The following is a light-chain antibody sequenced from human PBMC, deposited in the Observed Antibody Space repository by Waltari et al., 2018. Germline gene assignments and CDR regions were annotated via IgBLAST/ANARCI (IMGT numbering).Light chain of an antibody. J-gene: IGKJ4*01. CDR2: EVS. CDR3: KEDLQPPS. Sequence: TQTPLISVTPGQAAAISCNSTQSHLDGNGETSFSWYVQRPGQAPRLLVYEVSKGFSGVADKFGGSRAGADFTINSSRVEAEYVGVYYCKEDLQPPSFGEGTEVEIK. CDR1: QSHLDGNGETS. V-gene: IGKV2D-29*01.